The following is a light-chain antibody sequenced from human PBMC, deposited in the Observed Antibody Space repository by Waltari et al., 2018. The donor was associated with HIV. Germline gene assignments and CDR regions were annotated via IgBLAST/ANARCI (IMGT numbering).Light chain of an antibody. J-gene: IGLJ3*02. CDR2: DVS. V-gene: IGLV2-23*02. Sequence: QSPLTQPASVSGNPGQSVTITCTGTNIDVGNYNLVSWYQQHPGKAPKLLIYDVSNRPSWVSSRFSGSKSGYWASLTISGLLTEDESYYYCLTYVSDSGTWKFGGGTYLTV. CDR3: LTYVSDSGTWK. CDR1: NIDVGNYNL.